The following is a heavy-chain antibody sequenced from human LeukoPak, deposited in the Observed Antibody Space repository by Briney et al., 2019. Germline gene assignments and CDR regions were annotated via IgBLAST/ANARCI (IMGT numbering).Heavy chain of an antibody. J-gene: IGHJ4*02. CDR3: ARSDREFVLRYFDWSPFFDY. CDR2: ISSSSSTI. Sequence: GESLRLSCAASGFTFSSYSMNWVRQAPGKGLEWVSYISSSSSTIYYADSVKGRFTISRDNAKNSLYLQMNSLRAEDTAVYYCARSDREFVLRYFDWSPFFDYWGQGTLVTVSS. V-gene: IGHV3-48*01. CDR1: GFTFSSYS. D-gene: IGHD3-9*01.